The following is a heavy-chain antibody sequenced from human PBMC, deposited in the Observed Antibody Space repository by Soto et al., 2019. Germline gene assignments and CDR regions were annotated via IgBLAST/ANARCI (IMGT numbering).Heavy chain of an antibody. J-gene: IGHJ6*02. D-gene: IGHD2-2*01. V-gene: IGHV3-23*01. CDR1: GFNFRSYV. CDR2: MSGSGGST. Sequence: EVQLLESGGGLVQPGGSLRLSCAASGFNFRSYVMSWVRQAPGKGLEWVAGMSGSGGSTYYADSVKGRFTISSDNSKNTLYLEMNSLRAEDTAVYYCAKDREGCGTTKCYLYGMDVWGQGTTVAVSS. CDR3: AKDREGCGTTKCYLYGMDV.